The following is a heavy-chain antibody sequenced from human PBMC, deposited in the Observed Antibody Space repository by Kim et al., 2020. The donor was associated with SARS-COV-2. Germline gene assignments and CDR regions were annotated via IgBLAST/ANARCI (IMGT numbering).Heavy chain of an antibody. CDR1: GGSISSSNW. D-gene: IGHD3-9*01. Sequence: SETLSLTCAVSGGSISSSNWWSWVRQPPGKGLEWIGEIYHSGSTNYNPSLKSRVTISVDKSKNQFSLKLSSVTAADTAVYYCARVLRYFDWLQFDYWGQGTLVTVSS. CDR2: IYHSGST. CDR3: ARVLRYFDWLQFDY. J-gene: IGHJ4*02. V-gene: IGHV4-4*02.